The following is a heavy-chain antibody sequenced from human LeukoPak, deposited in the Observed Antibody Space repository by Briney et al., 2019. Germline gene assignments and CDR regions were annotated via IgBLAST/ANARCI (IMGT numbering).Heavy chain of an antibody. J-gene: IGHJ5*02. D-gene: IGHD1-26*01. Sequence: SETLSLTCTVYGGSISSYYWSWIRQPPGKGLEWIGYIYYSGSTNYNPSLKSRVTISVDTSKNQFSLKLSSVTAADTAVYYCARASVGATTWFDPWGQGTLVTVSS. CDR1: GGSISSYY. CDR2: IYYSGST. CDR3: ARASVGATTWFDP. V-gene: IGHV4-59*01.